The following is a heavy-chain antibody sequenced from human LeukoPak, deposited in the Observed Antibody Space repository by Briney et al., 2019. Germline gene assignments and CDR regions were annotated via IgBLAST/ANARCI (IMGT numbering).Heavy chain of an antibody. CDR3: AREMQQLVQNWFDP. Sequence: GASVKVSCKASGYTFTSYGISWVRQAPGQGLEWMGWISACNGNTNYAQKPQGRVTMTTDTSTSTAYMELRSLRSDDTAVYYCAREMQQLVQNWFDPWGQGTLVTVSS. J-gene: IGHJ5*02. V-gene: IGHV1-18*01. CDR1: GYTFTSYG. D-gene: IGHD6-13*01. CDR2: ISACNGNT.